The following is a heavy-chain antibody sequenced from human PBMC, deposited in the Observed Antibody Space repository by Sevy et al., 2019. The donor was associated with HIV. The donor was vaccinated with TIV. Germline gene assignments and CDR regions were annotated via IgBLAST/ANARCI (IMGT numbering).Heavy chain of an antibody. CDR3: ASLDH. CDR1: GGSLSGYC. J-gene: IGHJ4*02. V-gene: IGHV4-34*01. Sequence: SETLSLTCAVYGGSLSGYCWRWIRQPPGKGLEWIGEINDTGGTNYNPSLKSRVTISVDKSKNQFSLRLTSITAADTAMYYCASLDHWGQGSLVTVSS. CDR2: INDTGGT.